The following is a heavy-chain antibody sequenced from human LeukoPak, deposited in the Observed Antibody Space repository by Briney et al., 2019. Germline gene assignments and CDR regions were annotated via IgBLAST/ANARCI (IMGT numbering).Heavy chain of an antibody. D-gene: IGHD3-22*01. V-gene: IGHV3-7*01. CDR1: GFTFSSYW. CDR2: IKQDGSEK. J-gene: IGHJ3*02. Sequence: PGGSLRLSCAASGFTFSSYWMSWVRQAPGKGLEWVASIKQDGSEKYYVDSVKGRFTISRDNAKNSLYLQMNSLRAKDTAVYYCARENYDSSEDAFDIWGQGTMVTVSS. CDR3: ARENYDSSEDAFDI.